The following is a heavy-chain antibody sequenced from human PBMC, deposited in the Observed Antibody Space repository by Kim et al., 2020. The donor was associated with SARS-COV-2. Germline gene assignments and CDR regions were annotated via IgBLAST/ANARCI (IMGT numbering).Heavy chain of an antibody. CDR2: T. V-gene: IGHV5-51*01. J-gene: IGHJ4*02. CDR3: ARIPSIANDY. Sequence: TRYSPSFQGQVTSSADKSISTAYLQWSSLKASDTSMYYCARIPSIANDYWGQGTLVTVSS. D-gene: IGHD6-6*01.